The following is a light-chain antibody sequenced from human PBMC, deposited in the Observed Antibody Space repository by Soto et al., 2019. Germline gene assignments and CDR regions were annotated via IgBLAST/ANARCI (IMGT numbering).Light chain of an antibody. CDR2: AAS. J-gene: IGKJ5*01. Sequence: DIQLTKSPSTLSASVGDRVTITYRASQSISSYLNWYQQKPGKAPKLLIYAASSLQSGVPSRFSGSGSGTDFTLTISSLQPEDFATYYCQQGNLTPTFGQGTRLEIK. V-gene: IGKV1-39*01. CDR3: QQGNLTPT. CDR1: QSISSY.